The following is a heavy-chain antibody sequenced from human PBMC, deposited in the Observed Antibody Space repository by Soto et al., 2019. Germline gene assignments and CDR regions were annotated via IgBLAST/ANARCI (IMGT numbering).Heavy chain of an antibody. J-gene: IGHJ4*01. CDR2: TYSAGNT. V-gene: IGHV3-66*01. Sequence: GGSLILSCAASGLTVSSNDMSWVRQAPGKGLECVSITYSAGNTYYADSVKGRFIISRDNSKNTLYLQMNTLRADDTDVYYCARGSLYWGQGTLVTVSS. CDR1: GLTVSSND. CDR3: ARGSLY.